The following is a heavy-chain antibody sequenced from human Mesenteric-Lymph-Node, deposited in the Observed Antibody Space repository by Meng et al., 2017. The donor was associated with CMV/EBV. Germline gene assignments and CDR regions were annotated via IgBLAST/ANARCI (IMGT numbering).Heavy chain of an antibody. CDR1: GFTFSSYA. CDR3: AKDATVTTWVDYYYYYGMDV. V-gene: IGHV3-30*04. CDR2: ISYDGSNK. Sequence: GESLKTPRAASGFTFSSYAMHWVRQAPGKGLELVAVISYDGSNKYYADPVKGRFTISRDNSKDTLYLQMNSLRAEDTAVYYCAKDATVTTWVDYYYYYGMDVWGQGTTVTVSS. D-gene: IGHD4-17*01. J-gene: IGHJ6*02.